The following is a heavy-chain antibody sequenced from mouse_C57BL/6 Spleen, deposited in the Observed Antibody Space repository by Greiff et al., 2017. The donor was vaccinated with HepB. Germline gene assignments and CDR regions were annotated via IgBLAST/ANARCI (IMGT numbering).Heavy chain of an antibody. Sequence: VQLQQSGAELVKPGASVKISCKASGYTFTDYYINWVKQRPGQGLEWIGKIGPGSGSTYYNEKFKGKATLTADKSSSTAYMQLSSLTSEDSAVYFWARDYGSSHWYFDVWGTRTTVTVSS. D-gene: IGHD1-1*01. V-gene: IGHV1-77*01. CDR2: IGPGSGST. J-gene: IGHJ1*03. CDR1: GYTFTDYY. CDR3: ARDYGSSHWYFDV.